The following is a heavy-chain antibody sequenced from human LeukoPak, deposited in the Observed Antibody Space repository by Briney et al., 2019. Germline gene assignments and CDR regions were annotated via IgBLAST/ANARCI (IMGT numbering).Heavy chain of an antibody. CDR2: IWYDGSNK. CDR1: GFIFSNYG. CDR3: AKDSPYWFDP. J-gene: IGHJ5*02. Sequence: PGGSLRLSCAASGFIFSNYGMHWVRQAPGKGLEWVAIIWYDGSNKYYADSVKGRFTISRDNSKNTLYLQLNSLRADDTAVYYCAKDSPYWFDPWGQGTLVTVSS. V-gene: IGHV3-33*06.